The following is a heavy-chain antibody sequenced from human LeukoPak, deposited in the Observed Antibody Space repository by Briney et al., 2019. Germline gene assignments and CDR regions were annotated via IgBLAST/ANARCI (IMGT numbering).Heavy chain of an antibody. Sequence: ASVKVSCKAPGYTFTSYDINWVRQATGQGLEWMGWMNPNSGNTGYAQKFQGRVTMTRNTSISTAYMELSSLRSEDTAVYYCARVPRAARGVTPYNWFDPWGQGTLVTVSS. J-gene: IGHJ5*02. CDR3: ARVPRAARGVTPYNWFDP. CDR1: GYTFTSYD. V-gene: IGHV1-8*01. CDR2: MNPNSGNT. D-gene: IGHD3-10*01.